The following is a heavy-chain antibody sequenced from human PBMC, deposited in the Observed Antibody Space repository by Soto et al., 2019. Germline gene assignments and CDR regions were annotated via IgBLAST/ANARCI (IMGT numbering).Heavy chain of an antibody. Sequence: SDTLSLTCTVFGPSISSYYLSWVRRPPGKGLEWIGYVYNSGSTTYSPSFKSRVTISVDTSKNQFSLKLTSVTAADTAVYYCAREGGGSYGPFDIWGQGTMVT. D-gene: IGHD1-26*01. V-gene: IGHV4-59*01. CDR2: VYNSGST. CDR1: GPSISSYY. CDR3: AREGGGSYGPFDI. J-gene: IGHJ3*02.